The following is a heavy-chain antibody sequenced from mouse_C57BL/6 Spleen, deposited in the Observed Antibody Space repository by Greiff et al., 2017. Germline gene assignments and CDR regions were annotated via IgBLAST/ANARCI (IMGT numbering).Heavy chain of an antibody. CDR3: GRSSSGYAYYAMDD. D-gene: IGHD3-2*02. J-gene: IGHJ4*01. CDR2: IYPSDSAT. Sequence: QVQLQQPGAELVRPGSSVKLSCKASGYTFTSYWMDWVKQRPGQGLEWIGNIYPSDSATHYNQKFKDKATLTVDQSSSTAYIHLSSMTSEDSAVYYCGRSSSGYAYYAMDDWGKGTTVTVSS. V-gene: IGHV1-61*01. CDR1: GYTFTSYW.